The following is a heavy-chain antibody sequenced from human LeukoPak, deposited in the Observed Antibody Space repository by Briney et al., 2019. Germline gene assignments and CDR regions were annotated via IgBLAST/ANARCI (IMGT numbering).Heavy chain of an antibody. V-gene: IGHV3-48*03. D-gene: IGHD3-10*02. Sequence: GGSLRLSCAASGFTFSSYEMNWVRQAPGKGLEWVSYISSSGSTIYYADSVKGRFTISRDSAKNSLYLQMNSLRAEDTAVYYCAELGITTIGGVWGKGTTVTISS. J-gene: IGHJ6*04. CDR1: GFTFSSYE. CDR2: ISSSGSTI. CDR3: AELGITTIGGV.